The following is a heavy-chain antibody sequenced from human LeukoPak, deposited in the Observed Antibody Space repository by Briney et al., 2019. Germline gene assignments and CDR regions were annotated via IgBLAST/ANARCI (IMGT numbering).Heavy chain of an antibody. Sequence: GASVKVSCKASGYTFTGYYMHWVRQAPGQGLEWMGWINPNSGGTNYAQKFQGRVTMTRDTSISTAYMELSRLRSDDTAVYYCARDLGEIVRGVIDYWGREPWSPSPQ. J-gene: IGHJ4*02. CDR2: INPNSGGT. CDR3: ARDLGEIVRGVIDY. D-gene: IGHD3-10*01. CDR1: GYTFTGYY. V-gene: IGHV1-2*02.